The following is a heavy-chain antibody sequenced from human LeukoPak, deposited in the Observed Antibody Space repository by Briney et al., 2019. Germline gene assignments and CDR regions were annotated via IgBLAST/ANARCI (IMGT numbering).Heavy chain of an antibody. CDR3: AAGVVVTASRGDWFDP. V-gene: IGHV4-34*01. CDR1: GGSFSGYY. D-gene: IGHD2-21*02. CDR2: INHSGST. Sequence: SETLSLTCAVYGGSFSGYYWGWIRQPPGKGLEWIGEINHSGSTNYNPSLKSRVTISVDTSKNQFSLKLSSVTAADTAVYYCAAGVVVTASRGDWFDPWGQGTLVTVSS. J-gene: IGHJ5*02.